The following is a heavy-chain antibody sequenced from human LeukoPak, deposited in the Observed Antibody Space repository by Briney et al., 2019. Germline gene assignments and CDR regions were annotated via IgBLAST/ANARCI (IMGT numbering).Heavy chain of an antibody. CDR3: ARGSSGWFQSDAHFDY. D-gene: IGHD6-19*01. CDR1: GFTFSSYS. J-gene: IGHJ4*02. Sequence: QSGGSLRLSCAASGFTFSSYSMNWVRQAPGKGLEWVSYISSSSSTIYYADSVKGRFTISRDNAKNSLYLQMNSLRAEDTAVYYCARGSSGWFQSDAHFDYWGQGTLVTVSS. CDR2: ISSSSSTI. V-gene: IGHV3-48*04.